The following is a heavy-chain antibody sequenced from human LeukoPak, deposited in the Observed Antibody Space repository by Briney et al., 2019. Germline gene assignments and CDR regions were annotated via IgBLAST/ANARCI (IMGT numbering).Heavy chain of an antibody. J-gene: IGHJ4*02. CDR3: ARQLHCSGGSCAEDYFDY. CDR2: INQSGST. V-gene: IGHV4-34*01. D-gene: IGHD2-15*01. CDR1: GGSFSGYY. Sequence: PSETLSLTCAVYGGSFSGYYWTWIRQPPGKGLEWIGGINQSGSTNYNPSLKSRVTISIDTSKKQFSLKLSSVTAADTAVYYCARQLHCSGGSCAEDYFDYWGQGTLVTV.